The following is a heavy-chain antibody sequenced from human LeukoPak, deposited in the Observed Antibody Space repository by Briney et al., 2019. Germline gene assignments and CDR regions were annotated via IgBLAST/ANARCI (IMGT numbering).Heavy chain of an antibody. V-gene: IGHV3-30*02. Sequence: PGGSLRLSCAASGFTFSSYGMHWVRQAPGKGLEWVAFIRYDGSNKYYADSVKGRFTISRDNSKNTLYLQMNSLRAEDTAVYYCAKDLSKGLLYRRGKYYFDYWGQGTLVTVSS. CDR2: IRYDGSNK. CDR3: AKDLSKGLLYRRGKYYFDY. D-gene: IGHD3-3*01. CDR1: GFTFSSYG. J-gene: IGHJ4*02.